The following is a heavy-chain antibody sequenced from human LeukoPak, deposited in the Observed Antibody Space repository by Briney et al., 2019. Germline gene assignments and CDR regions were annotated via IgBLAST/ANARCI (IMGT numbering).Heavy chain of an antibody. CDR1: GFTFSSYE. V-gene: IGHV3-48*03. CDR2: ISSSGSTI. Sequence: GGSLRLSCAASGFTFSSYEMNWVRQAPGKGLEWVSYISSSGSTIYYADSVKGRFTISRDNAKNSLYLQMNSLRAEDTAVYYCARHSSAWYSAFDIWGQGTMVTVSS. CDR3: ARHSSAWYSAFDI. J-gene: IGHJ3*02. D-gene: IGHD6-13*01.